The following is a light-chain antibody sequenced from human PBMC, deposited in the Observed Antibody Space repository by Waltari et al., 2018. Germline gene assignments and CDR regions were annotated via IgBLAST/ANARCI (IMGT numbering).Light chain of an antibody. Sequence: QSALTQPPSASGSPGQSVTISCTGTSSDVGGYNYVSWYQQHPGKAPKLMIYDVSKRPYGVPERFSGSKSGHTAPLTVSGLQAEDEADYYCNSYAGSNNFPFVFGTGTKVTVL. CDR3: NSYAGSNNFPFV. J-gene: IGLJ1*01. V-gene: IGLV2-8*01. CDR2: DVS. CDR1: SSDVGGYNY.